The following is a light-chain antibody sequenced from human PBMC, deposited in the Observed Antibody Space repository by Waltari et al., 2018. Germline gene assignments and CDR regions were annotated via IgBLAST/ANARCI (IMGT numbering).Light chain of an antibody. V-gene: IGKV1-5*03. CDR3: QQYNSYST. Sequence: LMTQSPSTLSVSVGERVTITCRASQSVYNWLAWYQQRPGKAPKLLIYKVSILESGVPSRFSGSGSGTEFTLTINSLQPEDFGTYYCQQYNSYSTFGQGTKVEI. CDR1: QSVYNW. CDR2: KVS. J-gene: IGKJ1*01.